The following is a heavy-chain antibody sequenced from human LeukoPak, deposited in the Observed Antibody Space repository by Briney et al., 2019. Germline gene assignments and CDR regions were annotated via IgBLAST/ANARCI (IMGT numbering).Heavy chain of an antibody. J-gene: IGHJ5*02. CDR3: ARGTDIVVVPAAPRGGWFDP. CDR2: INHSGST. V-gene: IGHV4-34*01. CDR1: GGSFSGYY. Sequence: PETLSLTCAVYGGSFSGYYWSWIRQPPGKGLEWIGEINHSGSTNYNPSLKSRVTISVDTSKNQFSLKLSSVTAADTAVYYCARGTDIVVVPAAPRGGWFDPWGQGTLVTVSS. D-gene: IGHD2-2*01.